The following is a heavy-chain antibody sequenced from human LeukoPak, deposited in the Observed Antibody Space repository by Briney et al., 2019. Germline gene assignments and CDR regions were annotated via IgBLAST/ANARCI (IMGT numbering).Heavy chain of an antibody. CDR1: GGSISSNKYY. V-gene: IGHV4-39*01. CDR2: IYYSGST. D-gene: IGHD3-3*01. Sequence: SETLSLTCTVSGGSISSNKYYWVWIRQPPGKGLEWIGSIYYSGSTYYNPSLKSRITTSVDTSKNQFSLKLSSVTAEDTAVYYCARIPRFGVVNDCWGQGTLVTVSS. CDR3: ARIPRFGVVNDC. J-gene: IGHJ4*02.